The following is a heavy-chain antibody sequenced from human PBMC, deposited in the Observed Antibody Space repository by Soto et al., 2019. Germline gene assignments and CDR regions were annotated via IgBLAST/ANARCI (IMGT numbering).Heavy chain of an antibody. Sequence: EVQLVETGGGLIQPGGSLRLSCAASGFTVSSNYMSWVRQAPGKGLEWVSVIYSGGSTYYADSVKGRFTISRDNSKNTLYLQMNSLRAEDTAVYYCARGRSMVRGVIIWYYFDYWGQGTLVTVSS. V-gene: IGHV3-53*02. D-gene: IGHD3-10*01. CDR3: ARGRSMVRGVIIWYYFDY. J-gene: IGHJ4*02. CDR1: GFTVSSNY. CDR2: IYSGGST.